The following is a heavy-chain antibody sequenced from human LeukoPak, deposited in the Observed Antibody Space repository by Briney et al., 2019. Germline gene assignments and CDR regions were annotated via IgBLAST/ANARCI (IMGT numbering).Heavy chain of an antibody. Sequence: PGGSLRLSCAASGFTFSSHWMSYVRQAPGKGLERVADIKQGGSEKYYVDSVKGRFTISRDNGKNSLYLQMNSLRAEDTAVYYCARGPSYGDRSDFLDYWGQGTLVTVSS. CDR1: GFTFSSHW. J-gene: IGHJ4*02. CDR2: IKQGGSEK. V-gene: IGHV3-7*01. D-gene: IGHD4/OR15-4a*01. CDR3: ARGPSYGDRSDFLDY.